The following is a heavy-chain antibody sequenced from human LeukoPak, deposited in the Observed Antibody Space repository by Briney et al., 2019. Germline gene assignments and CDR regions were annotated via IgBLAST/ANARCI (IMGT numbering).Heavy chain of an antibody. CDR1: GYTFTGYY. V-gene: IGHV1-2*02. J-gene: IGHJ5*02. D-gene: IGHD5-18*01. Sequence: GASVKVSCKASGYTFTGYYIHWLRQAPGQGLEWMGWINPNSGATKYAQKIQGRVTMTRDTSISTVYMELSRLRSDDTAVYYCARGLDLYPGYSYGQNWFDPLGQGTLVTVSS. CDR3: ARGLDLYPGYSYGQNWFDP. CDR2: INPNSGAT.